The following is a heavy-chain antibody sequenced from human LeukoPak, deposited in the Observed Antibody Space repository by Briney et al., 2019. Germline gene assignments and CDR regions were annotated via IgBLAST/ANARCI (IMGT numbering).Heavy chain of an antibody. CDR1: GFTFSSYS. CDR3: AKDMGNCSGGSCYSSAFDY. V-gene: IGHV3-21*04. D-gene: IGHD2-15*01. CDR2: ISRSSGSR. Sequence: PGGSLRLSCAASGFTFSSYSMNWVRQAPGEGLEWVSGISRSSGSRDYADSVKGRFTISRDNAKNSLYLQINSLRTEDTAVYYCAKDMGNCSGGSCYSSAFDYWGQGTLVTVSS. J-gene: IGHJ4*02.